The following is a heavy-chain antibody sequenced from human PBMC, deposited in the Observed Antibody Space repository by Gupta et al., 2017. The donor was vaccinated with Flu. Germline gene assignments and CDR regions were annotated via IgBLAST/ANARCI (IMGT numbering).Heavy chain of an antibody. CDR3: TTTGGEDYFDY. J-gene: IGHJ4*02. CDR1: GFTFSNAW. D-gene: IGHD3-10*01. CDR2: IKSKTDGGTT. Sequence: EVQLVESGGGLVKPGGSLRLSCAASGFTFSNAWMSGVRQAPGKGLEWGGRIKSKTDGGTTDYAAPVKGRFTISRDDSKNTLYLQMNNLKTEDTAVYYCTTTGGEDYFDYWGQGRLVTVSS. V-gene: IGHV3-15*01.